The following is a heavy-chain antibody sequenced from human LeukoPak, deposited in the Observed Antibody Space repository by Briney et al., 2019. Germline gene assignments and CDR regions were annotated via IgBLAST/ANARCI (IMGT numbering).Heavy chain of an antibody. CDR3: ARAPSRYSSGWYFDY. V-gene: IGHV4-34*01. D-gene: IGHD6-19*01. CDR2: INHSGST. J-gene: IGHJ4*02. CDR1: GGSFSGYY. Sequence: SETLSLTCAVYGGSFSGYYWSWIRQPPGKGLEWIGEINHSGSTNYNPSLKSRVTISVDTSKNQFSLKLSSVTAEDTAVYYCARAPSRYSSGWYFDYWGQGTLVTVSS.